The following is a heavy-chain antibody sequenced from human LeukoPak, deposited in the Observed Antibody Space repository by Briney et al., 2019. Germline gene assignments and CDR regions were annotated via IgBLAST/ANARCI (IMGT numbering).Heavy chain of an antibody. CDR1: GFSFSRYW. D-gene: IGHD2-2*01. V-gene: IGHV3-7*01. CDR2: IKQDGSEI. Sequence: GGSLRLSCAASGFSFSRYWMSWVRQAAGKGLEWVANIKQDGSEIDQEDSLKGRFTISRDNAKNAVYLQMNSLRAEDTAVYYCARDGGYCSSTSCKARGYFDYWGQGTLVTVSS. J-gene: IGHJ4*02. CDR3: ARDGGYCSSTSCKARGYFDY.